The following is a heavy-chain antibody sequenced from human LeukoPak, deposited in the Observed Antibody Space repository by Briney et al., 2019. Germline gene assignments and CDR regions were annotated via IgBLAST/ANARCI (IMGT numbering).Heavy chain of an antibody. V-gene: IGHV6-1*01. Sequence: SQTLSLTFAISGDSVSINSAAWNWIRQSPSRGLEWLGRTYYRSKWYNDYAVSVKSRITINPDTSKNQFSLQLNSVTPEDTAVYYCARDKKLWELGDYFDYWGQGTLVTVSS. CDR2: TYYRSKWYN. D-gene: IGHD1-26*01. CDR1: GDSVSINSAA. CDR3: ARDKKLWELGDYFDY. J-gene: IGHJ4*02.